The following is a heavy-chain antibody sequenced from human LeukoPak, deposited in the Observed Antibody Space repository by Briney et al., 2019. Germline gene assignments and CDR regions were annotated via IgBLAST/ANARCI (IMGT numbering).Heavy chain of an antibody. V-gene: IGHV3-53*01. CDR3: ARTGPTGAFDI. Sequence: GGSLRFSCAASGFTFSSYAMSWVRQAPGKGLEWVSVIYSGGSTYYADSVKGRFTISRDNSKNTLYLQMNSLRAEDTAVYYCARTGPTGAFDIWGQGTMVTVSS. J-gene: IGHJ3*02. CDR1: GFTFSSYA. D-gene: IGHD4-11*01. CDR2: IYSGGST.